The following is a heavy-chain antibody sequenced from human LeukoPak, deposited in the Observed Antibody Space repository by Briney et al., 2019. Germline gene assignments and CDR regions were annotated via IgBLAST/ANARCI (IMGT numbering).Heavy chain of an antibody. CDR1: GYSFTSYW. CDR3: ARRAYCGGDCYRVGTLFDY. V-gene: IGHV5-51*01. J-gene: IGHJ4*02. CDR2: IYPGDSDT. Sequence: GESLKISCKGSGYSFTSYWIGWVRQMPGKGLEWMGIIYPGDSDTRYSPSFQGQVTISADKSISTAYPQWSSLKASDTAMYYCARRAYCGGDCYRVGTLFDYWGQGTLVTVSS. D-gene: IGHD2-21*02.